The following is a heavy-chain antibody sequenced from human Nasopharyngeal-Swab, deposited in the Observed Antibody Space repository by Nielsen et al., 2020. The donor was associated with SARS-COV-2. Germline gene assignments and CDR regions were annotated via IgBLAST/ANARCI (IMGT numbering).Heavy chain of an antibody. CDR2: IYYSGST. V-gene: IGHV4-59*01. Sequence: WIRQPPGKGLEWIGYIYYSGSTNYNPSLKSRVTISVDTSKNQFSLKLSSVTAADTVVYYCARAEGHYDSSGYYRPALFDYWGQGTLVTVSS. D-gene: IGHD3-22*01. CDR3: ARAEGHYDSSGYYRPALFDY. J-gene: IGHJ4*02.